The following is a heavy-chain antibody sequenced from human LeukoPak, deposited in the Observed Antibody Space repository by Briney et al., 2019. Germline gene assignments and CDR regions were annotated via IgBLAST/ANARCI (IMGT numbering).Heavy chain of an antibody. CDR2: ISAYNGNT. CDR1: GYTFTSYG. Sequence: ASVKVSCKASGYTFTSYGISWVRQAPGQGLEWMGWISAYNGNTNYAQKLQGRVTMTTDASTSTAYMELRSLRSDDTAVYYCARTSIAQNAFDIWGQGTMVTVSS. V-gene: IGHV1-18*01. CDR3: ARTSIAQNAFDI. J-gene: IGHJ3*02. D-gene: IGHD2-15*01.